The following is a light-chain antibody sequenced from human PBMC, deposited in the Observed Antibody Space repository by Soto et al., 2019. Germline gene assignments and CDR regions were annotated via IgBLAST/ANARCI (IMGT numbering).Light chain of an antibody. CDR3: SSYTTSSTYV. J-gene: IGLJ1*01. V-gene: IGLV2-14*01. CDR1: SSHVGGYNY. CDR2: DVS. Sequence: QSALTQPASVSGSPGQSITISCTGTSSHVGGYNYVSWYQQHPGKAPKLMICDVSDRPSGISNRFSGSKSGNTASLTISGLQAEDEADYYCSSYTTSSTYVFGTGTKLTVL.